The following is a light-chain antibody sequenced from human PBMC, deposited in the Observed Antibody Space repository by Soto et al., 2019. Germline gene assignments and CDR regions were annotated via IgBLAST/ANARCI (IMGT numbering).Light chain of an antibody. CDR2: AAS. J-gene: IGKJ3*01. CDR3: QQYYSYPFT. Sequence: AIRMTQSPSSFSASTGDSVTITCRASQGISSYLAWYQQKPGKAPKLLIYAASTLQSGVPSRFSGSGSGTDFTLTISRLQSEDFATYYCQQYYSYPFTFGPGTKVDIK. V-gene: IGKV1-8*01. CDR1: QGISSY.